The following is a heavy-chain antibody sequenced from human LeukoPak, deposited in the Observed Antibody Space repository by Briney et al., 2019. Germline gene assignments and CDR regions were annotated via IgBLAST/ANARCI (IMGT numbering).Heavy chain of an antibody. CDR2: IYPGDSDT. D-gene: IGHD1-26*01. CDR1: GYRFPSYW. J-gene: IGHJ4*02. Sequence: GGSLKIFFKGSGYRFPSYWIGWVRPVPGKGLEWVGIIYPGDSDTRYSPSFQGQVTISADKSISTAYLQWSSLKASDTAMYYCARLGRYSGSYSFDYWGQGTLVTVSS. CDR3: ARLGRYSGSYSFDY. V-gene: IGHV5-51*01.